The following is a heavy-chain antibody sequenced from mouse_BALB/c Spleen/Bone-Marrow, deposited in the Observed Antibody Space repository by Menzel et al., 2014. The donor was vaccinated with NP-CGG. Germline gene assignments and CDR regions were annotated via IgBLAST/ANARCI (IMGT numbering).Heavy chain of an antibody. V-gene: IGHV1-14*01. J-gene: IGHJ2*01. CDR3: ARRGRIAEALGY. CDR2: INPYNDGT. D-gene: IGHD6-1*01. Sequence: EVKLQESEPEQVKPGASVKMSCKASGYTFTSYVMHWVKQKPGQGLEWIGYINPYNDGTKYNEKFKGKATLTSDKSSSTAYMELSSLTSEDSAVYYCARRGRIAEALGYWGQGTTLTVSS. CDR1: GYTFTSYV.